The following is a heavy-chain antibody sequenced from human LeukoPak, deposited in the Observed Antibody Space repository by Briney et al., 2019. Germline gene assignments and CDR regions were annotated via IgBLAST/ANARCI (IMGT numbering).Heavy chain of an antibody. CDR2: IDWDDDK. CDR1: GFSLSTSGMR. CDR3: ARSNLRPHYYYMDV. D-gene: IGHD5-12*01. J-gene: IGHJ6*03. V-gene: IGHV2-70*04. Sequence: SGPTLVNPTQTLTLTCTFSGFSLSTSGMRVSWIRQPPGKALEWLARIDWDDDKFYSTSLKTRLTVSKDTSKNQVVLTMTNMDPVDTATYHCARSNLRPHYYYMDVWGKGTTVTVSS.